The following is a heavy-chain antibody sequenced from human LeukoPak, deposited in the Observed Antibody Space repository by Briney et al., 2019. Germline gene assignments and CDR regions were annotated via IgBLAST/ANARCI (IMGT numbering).Heavy chain of an antibody. CDR1: GGSISSYY. D-gene: IGHD4-17*01. CDR2: IYYSGST. J-gene: IGHJ5*02. Sequence: SETLSLTCTVSGGSISSYYWSWIRQPPGKGLEWIGYIYYSGSTNYNPSLKSRVTISVDTSKNQFSLKLSSVTAADTAVYYCARLWTTVTTYWFDPWGQGTLVIVSS. V-gene: IGHV4-59*08. CDR3: ARLWTTVTTYWFDP.